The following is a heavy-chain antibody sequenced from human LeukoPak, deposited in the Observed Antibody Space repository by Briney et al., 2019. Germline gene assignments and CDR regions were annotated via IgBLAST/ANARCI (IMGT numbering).Heavy chain of an antibody. CDR2: ISAYNGNT. J-gene: IGHJ4*02. D-gene: IGHD2-2*01. CDR3: AREAEGYVVLY. V-gene: IGHV1-18*01. Sequence: APVKVSCTASGYTFTSYGISWVSQAPGQGLEWRGWISAYNGNTNYAQKLQGRVTMTTDTSTSTAYTELRRLRSDDTAVYYCAREAEGYVVLYWGQGTLVTVSS. CDR1: GYTFTSYG.